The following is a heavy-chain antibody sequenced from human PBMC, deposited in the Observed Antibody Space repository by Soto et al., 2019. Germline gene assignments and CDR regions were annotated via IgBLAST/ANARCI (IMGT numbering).Heavy chain of an antibody. Sequence: GGSLRLSCPASGFTFSSYAMHWVRQAPGKGLEWVAVISYDGSNKYYADSVKGRFTISRDNSKNTLYLQMNSLRAEDTAVYYCARAPRNSKGEYWGQGTLVTVSS. CDR1: GFTFSSYA. J-gene: IGHJ4*02. V-gene: IGHV3-30-3*01. D-gene: IGHD3-22*01. CDR2: ISYDGSNK. CDR3: ARAPRNSKGEY.